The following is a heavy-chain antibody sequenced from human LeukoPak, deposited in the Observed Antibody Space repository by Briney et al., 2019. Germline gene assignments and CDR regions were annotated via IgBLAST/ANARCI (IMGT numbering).Heavy chain of an antibody. CDR2: INPNSGGT. Sequence: ASVKLSCKASGYTFTGYYMHWVRQAPGQGLEWMGWINPNSGGTNYAQKFQGWVTMTRDTSISPAYMELSRLRSDDTAVYYCARGLNYYGSGSYRDWFDPWGQGTLVTVSS. CDR3: ARGLNYYGSGSYRDWFDP. V-gene: IGHV1-2*04. CDR1: GYTFTGYY. J-gene: IGHJ5*02. D-gene: IGHD3-10*01.